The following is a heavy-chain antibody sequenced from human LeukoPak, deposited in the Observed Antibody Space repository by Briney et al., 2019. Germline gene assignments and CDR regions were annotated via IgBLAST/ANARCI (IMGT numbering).Heavy chain of an antibody. Sequence: SETLSLTCTVSGGSISSYSWSWIRQPPGKGLEWIGYMYYSGSANYNPSLKSRVIISVDTSKNQFSLKLRSVTAADTAVYFCAVRPSYHGSHYFDYWGQGTLVTVSS. CDR3: AVRPSYHGSHYFDY. CDR2: MYYSGSA. J-gene: IGHJ4*02. V-gene: IGHV4-59*01. CDR1: GGSISSYS. D-gene: IGHD3-10*01.